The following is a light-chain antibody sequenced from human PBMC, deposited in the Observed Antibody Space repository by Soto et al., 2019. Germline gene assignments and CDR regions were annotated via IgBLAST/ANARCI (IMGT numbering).Light chain of an antibody. V-gene: IGKV1-17*01. J-gene: IGKJ1*01. CDR2: DAS. Sequence: DIQMTQSPSSLSSSVGDRVTITCRASQSISSYLNWYKQKPGKAPKLLIYDASSLESGVPSRFRGSGSGTEFTLTISSLKPEDFETYYCLQHNSYPVTVGQGTKVDI. CDR3: LQHNSYPVT. CDR1: QSISSY.